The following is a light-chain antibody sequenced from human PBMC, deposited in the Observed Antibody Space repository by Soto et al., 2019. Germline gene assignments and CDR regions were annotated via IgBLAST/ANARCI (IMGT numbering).Light chain of an antibody. Sequence: DIVMTQSPLSLPVTPGEPASISCRSSQSLLHSNGYNYLDWYLQKAGQSPQLLIYLGSYRASGVPDRLSGSGSGTDFTLKISRVEAEDVWVYYCMQALQTPITFGQWTRLESK. CDR2: LGS. CDR3: MQALQTPIT. V-gene: IGKV2-28*01. CDR1: QSLLHSNGYNY. J-gene: IGKJ5*01.